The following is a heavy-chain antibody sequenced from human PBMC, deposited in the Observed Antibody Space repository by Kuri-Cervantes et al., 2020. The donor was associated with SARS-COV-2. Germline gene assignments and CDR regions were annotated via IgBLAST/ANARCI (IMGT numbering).Heavy chain of an antibody. CDR1: GFXXSDYA. D-gene: IGHD1-1*01. V-gene: IGHV3-30*04. CDR3: AXDPWRADVSXXKRPFDY. J-gene: IGHJ4*02. CDR2: ISFDGRNT. Sequence: GGSLRLSCEASGFXXSDYAIDWVRQAPGKGLEWVAIISFDGRNTHYADSVKGRFTISRDNSKNVVHLQMNSLRLEDTANYYCAXDPWRADVSXXKRPFDYWGQGNLVTDSS.